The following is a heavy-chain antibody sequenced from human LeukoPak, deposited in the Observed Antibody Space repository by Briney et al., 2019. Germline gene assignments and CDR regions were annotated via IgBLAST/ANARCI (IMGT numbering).Heavy chain of an antibody. J-gene: IGHJ6*03. CDR1: GGSISSGSYY. D-gene: IGHD2-2*01. Sequence: SETLSLTCTVSGGSISSGSYYWSWIRQPAGKGLEWIGRIYTSGSTNYNPSLKCRVTISVDTSKNQFSLKLSSVTAAAKAVYYCARGPPSRYCSSTSCYLMGYYYYYYMDVWGKGTTVTVSS. CDR2: IYTSGST. V-gene: IGHV4-61*02. CDR3: ARGPPSRYCSSTSCYLMGYYYYYYMDV.